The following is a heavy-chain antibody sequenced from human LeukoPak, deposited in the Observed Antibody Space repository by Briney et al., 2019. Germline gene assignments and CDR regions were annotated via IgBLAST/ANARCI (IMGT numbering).Heavy chain of an antibody. CDR2: IIPIFRTA. CDR1: GGTFRSFA. CDR3: ARGLRNYSDGSGYAFDY. V-gene: IGHV1-69*13. D-gene: IGHD3-22*01. Sequence: SVKVSCKASGGTFRSFAISWVRQAPGQGLEWMGGIIPIFRTANYAQNFQGRVTITADESTSTAYMELSSMRSEDTSVYYFARGLRNYSDGSGYAFDYWGEGTLVTVSS. J-gene: IGHJ4*02.